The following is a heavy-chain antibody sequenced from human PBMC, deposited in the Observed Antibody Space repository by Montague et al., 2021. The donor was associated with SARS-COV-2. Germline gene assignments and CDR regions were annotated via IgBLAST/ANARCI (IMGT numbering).Heavy chain of an antibody. CDR1: GDSISSSSYY. CDR2: INNRGNT. CDR3: AKEREVVRAARTLVAFDL. V-gene: IGHV4-39*06. D-gene: IGHD2-2*01. J-gene: IGHJ3*01. Sequence: SETLSLTCTVSGDSISSSSYYWGWIRQPPGKGLEWIGSINNRGNTYYNPSLKSRVSISVDTSKNQFTLKLTSVTAADTAMYYCAKEREVVRAARTLVAFDLWGQGTMVTVSS.